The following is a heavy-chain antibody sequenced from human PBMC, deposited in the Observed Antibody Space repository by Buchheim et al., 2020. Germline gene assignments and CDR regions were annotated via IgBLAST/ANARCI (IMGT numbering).Heavy chain of an antibody. Sequence: EVQLVESGGGLVQPGGSLRLSCAASGFTFSSYSMNWVRQAPGKGLEWVSYISSSSTIYYADSVKGRFTISRDNAKNSLYLQMNSLRDEDTAVYYCARLDDYGGNPIDYWGQGTL. V-gene: IGHV3-48*02. CDR3: ARLDDYGGNPIDY. J-gene: IGHJ4*02. CDR1: GFTFSSYS. CDR2: ISSSSTI. D-gene: IGHD4-23*01.